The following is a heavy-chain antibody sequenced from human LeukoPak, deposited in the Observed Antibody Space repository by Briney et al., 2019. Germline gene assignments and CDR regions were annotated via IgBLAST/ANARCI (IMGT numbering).Heavy chain of an antibody. CDR3: ARVLFLGYCSSTSCYDDAFDI. D-gene: IGHD2-2*01. Sequence: KPSETLSLTCTVSGGSISSYYWSWIRQPPGKGLEWIGYIYYSGSTNYNPSLKSRVTISVDTSKNQFSLKLSSVTAADTAVYYCARVLFLGYCSSTSCYDDAFDIWGQGTMVTVPS. J-gene: IGHJ3*02. CDR2: IYYSGST. CDR1: GGSISSYY. V-gene: IGHV4-59*01.